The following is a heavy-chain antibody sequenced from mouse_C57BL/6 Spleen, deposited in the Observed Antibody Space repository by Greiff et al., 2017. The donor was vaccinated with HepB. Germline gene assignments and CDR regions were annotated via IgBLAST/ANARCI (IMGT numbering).Heavy chain of an antibody. CDR2: ISYDGSN. CDR1: GYSITSGYY. V-gene: IGHV3-6*01. CDR3: ARVIAGYFDV. D-gene: IGHD1-1*01. J-gene: IGHJ1*03. Sequence: EVQLQESGPGLVKPSQSLSLTCSVTGYSITSGYYWNWIRQFPGNKLEWMGYISYDGSNNYNPSLKNRISITRDTSKNQFFLKLNSVTTEDTATYYCARVIAGYFDVWGTGTTVTVSS.